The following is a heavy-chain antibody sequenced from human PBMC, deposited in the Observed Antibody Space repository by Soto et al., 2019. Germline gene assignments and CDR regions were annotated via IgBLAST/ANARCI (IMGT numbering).Heavy chain of an antibody. CDR1: GYTFTRYD. V-gene: IGHV1-8*01. J-gene: IGHJ5*02. CDR3: ARHRTNSSSDWFDP. Sequence: QVQLVQSGAEVKKPGASVKVSCKASGYTFTRYDINWVRQATGQGLEWMGWRNPTRGNTGYAQKFQGRVTMTRNTSISTAYMELSSLSSADTAVYYCARHRTNSSSDWFDPWGQGTLVTVSS. CDR2: RNPTRGNT. D-gene: IGHD6-6*01.